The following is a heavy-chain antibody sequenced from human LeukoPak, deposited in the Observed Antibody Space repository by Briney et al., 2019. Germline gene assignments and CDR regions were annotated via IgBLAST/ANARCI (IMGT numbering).Heavy chain of an antibody. Sequence: GSLRLSCAASGFTFSSYAMSWVRQPPGKGLEWIGEINHSGSTNYNPSLKSRVTISVDTSKNQFSLKLSSVTAADTAVYYCARARPRIVGATRVLDYWGQGTLVTVSS. J-gene: IGHJ4*02. V-gene: IGHV4-34*01. CDR1: GFTFSSYA. CDR2: INHSGST. D-gene: IGHD1-26*01. CDR3: ARARPRIVGATRVLDY.